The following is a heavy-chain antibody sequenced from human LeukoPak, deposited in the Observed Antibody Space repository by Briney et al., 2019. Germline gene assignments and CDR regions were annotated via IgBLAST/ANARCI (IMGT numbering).Heavy chain of an antibody. CDR3: AHGAMYQLDY. Sequence: GGSLRLSCAASGFPFSSHGMSWVRQAPGKGLEWVSGITGGGGSTYYADSVKGRFTISGDNSRNTLFLQMNSLRAEDTAVYYCAHGAMYQLDYWGQGTLVTVSS. CDR1: GFPFSSHG. D-gene: IGHD2-2*01. J-gene: IGHJ4*02. CDR2: ITGGGGST. V-gene: IGHV3-23*01.